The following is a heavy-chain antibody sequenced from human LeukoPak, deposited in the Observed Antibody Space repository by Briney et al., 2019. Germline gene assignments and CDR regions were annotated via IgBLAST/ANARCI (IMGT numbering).Heavy chain of an antibody. CDR3: ARDRGWFDP. CDR2: IYSGGKT. CDR1: GLTVSNNY. Sequence: PGGSLRLSCAVSGLTVSNNYMSWVRQAPGKGLEWVSVIYSGGKTYYADSVKGRFTISRDNSKNTLYLQMNSLRAEDTAVYYCARDRGWFDPWGLGTLVTVSS. V-gene: IGHV3-66*01. J-gene: IGHJ5*02.